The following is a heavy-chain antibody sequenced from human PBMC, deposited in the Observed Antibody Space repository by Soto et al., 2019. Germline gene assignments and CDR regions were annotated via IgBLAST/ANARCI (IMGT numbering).Heavy chain of an antibody. CDR3: ARDHHDAFDI. CDR1: GFTFSSYA. V-gene: IGHV3-30-3*01. J-gene: IGHJ3*02. Sequence: VQLVESGGGVVQPGMSLRRSCAASGFTFSSYARHWVRQAPGKGLEWVAVISYDGSNKYYADSVKGRFTISRDNSKNTLYLQMNSLRAEDTAVYYCARDHHDAFDIWGQGTMVTVSS. CDR2: ISYDGSNK.